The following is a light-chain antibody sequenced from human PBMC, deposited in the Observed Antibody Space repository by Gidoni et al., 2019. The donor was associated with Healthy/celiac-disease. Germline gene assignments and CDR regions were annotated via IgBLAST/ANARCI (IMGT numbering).Light chain of an antibody. V-gene: IGLV1-40*01. CDR2: GNS. CDR3: QSYDSSLSGWV. J-gene: IGLJ3*02. CDR1: SSNIGAGYD. Sequence: QSVLTQQPSVSAAPGQRVTISCTGSSSNIGAGYDVHWYQQLPGTAPKLLIYGNSNRPSGVPDRFSGSKSGTSASLAITGLQAEDEADYYCQSYDSSLSGWVFGGGTKLTVL.